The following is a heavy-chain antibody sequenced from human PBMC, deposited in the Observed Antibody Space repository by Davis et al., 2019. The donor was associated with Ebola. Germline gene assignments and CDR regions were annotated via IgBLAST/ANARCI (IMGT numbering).Heavy chain of an antibody. Sequence: SETLSLTCTVSGGSISSYYWSWIRQPPGKGLEWIGYIYYSGSTNYNPSLKSRVTISVDTSKNQFSLKLSSVTAADTAVYYCARTGSGDCRSTSCRYYYYYGMDVWGQGTTVIVSS. CDR2: IYYSGST. J-gene: IGHJ6*02. D-gene: IGHD2-2*01. CDR1: GGSISSYY. CDR3: ARTGSGDCRSTSCRYYYYYGMDV. V-gene: IGHV4-59*01.